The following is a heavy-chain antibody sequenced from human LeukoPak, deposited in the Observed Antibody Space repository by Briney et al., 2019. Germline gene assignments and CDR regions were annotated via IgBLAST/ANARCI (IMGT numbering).Heavy chain of an antibody. J-gene: IGHJ4*02. CDR1: GGSFSGYY. CDR3: ARVPVDYDFWSGYPTSLYYFDY. D-gene: IGHD3-3*01. V-gene: IGHV4-34*01. Sequence: NPSETLSLTCAVYGGSFSGYYWSWIRQPPGKGLEWIGKINHSGSTNYNPSLRSRVAISVDTSKNQFSLKLSSVTAADTAMYYCARVPVDYDFWSGYPTSLYYFDYWVQGTLVTVPS. CDR2: INHSGST.